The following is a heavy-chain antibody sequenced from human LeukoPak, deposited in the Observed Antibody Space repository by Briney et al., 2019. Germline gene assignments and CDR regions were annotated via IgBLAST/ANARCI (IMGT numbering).Heavy chain of an antibody. V-gene: IGHV3-30*04. D-gene: IGHD6-13*01. CDR3: ARVEAAAGRPLAY. CDR2: ISYDGRKK. J-gene: IGHJ4*02. CDR1: GCTFSSYA. Sequence: GGALRLSCAGSGCTFSSYAMHWVRQAPGKGGEGVGVISYDGRKKYYADSVKGRFTISRDNSKTTLYLQMNSLRAEATAAYYCARVEAAAGRPLAYWGQGTLVTVSS.